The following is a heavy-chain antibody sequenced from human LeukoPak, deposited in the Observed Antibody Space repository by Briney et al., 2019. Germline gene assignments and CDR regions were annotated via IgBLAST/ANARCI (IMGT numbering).Heavy chain of an antibody. CDR2: INPNSGGT. CDR3: ASLVEMATNTSPYYYYYGMDV. V-gene: IGHV1-2*02. D-gene: IGHD5-24*01. J-gene: IGHJ6*02. CDR1: GYTFTGYY. Sequence: GASVKVSCKASGYTFTGYYMHWVRQAPGQGLEWMGWINPNSGGTNYAQKFQGRVTMTRDTSISTAYMELSRLRSDDTAVYYCASLVEMATNTSPYYYYYGMDVWGQGTTVTVSS.